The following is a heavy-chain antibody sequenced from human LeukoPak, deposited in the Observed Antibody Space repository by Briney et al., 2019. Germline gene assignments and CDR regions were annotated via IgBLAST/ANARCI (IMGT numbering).Heavy chain of an antibody. CDR3: ARQGLAYYDSSGYFYWYFDL. J-gene: IGHJ2*01. D-gene: IGHD3-22*01. Sequence: GESLKISCQGSGYSFTSYWIGWVRQMPGKGLEWMGIFYPGDADTRYSPSFQGQVTISADKSIRTAYLQWSSLKASDTAMYYCARQGLAYYDSSGYFYWYFDLWGRGTLVTVSS. V-gene: IGHV5-51*01. CDR1: GYSFTSYW. CDR2: FYPGDADT.